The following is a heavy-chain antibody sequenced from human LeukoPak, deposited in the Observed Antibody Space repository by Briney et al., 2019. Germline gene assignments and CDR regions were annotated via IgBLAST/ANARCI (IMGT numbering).Heavy chain of an antibody. D-gene: IGHD4-17*01. J-gene: IGHJ4*02. CDR3: ARHAPYGDFDY. V-gene: IGHV4-59*08. Sequence: SETLSLTCSDSGGFVSSYYWSWIRQPPGKGLEWLGYIYYSGATNYNPSLKSRVTMSADTSKNHFSLKLSSVTAADTAVYYCARHAPYGDFDYWGQGTLVTVSS. CDR1: GGFVSSYY. CDR2: IYYSGAT.